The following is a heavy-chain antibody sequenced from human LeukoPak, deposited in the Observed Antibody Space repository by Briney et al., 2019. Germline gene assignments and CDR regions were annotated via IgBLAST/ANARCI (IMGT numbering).Heavy chain of an antibody. CDR1: GFTFSSYA. CDR2: ISGSGGST. CDR3: AKWAVPAAIFYYYYYMDV. Sequence: PGGSLRLSCAASGFTFSSYAMSWVRQAPGKGLEWVSAISGSGGSTCYADSVKGRFTISRDNSKNTLYLQMNSLRAEDTAVYYCAKWAVPAAIFYYYYYMDVWGKGTTVTVSS. J-gene: IGHJ6*03. V-gene: IGHV3-23*01. D-gene: IGHD2-2*01.